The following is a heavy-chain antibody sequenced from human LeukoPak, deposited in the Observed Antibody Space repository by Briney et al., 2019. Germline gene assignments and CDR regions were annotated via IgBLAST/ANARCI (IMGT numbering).Heavy chain of an antibody. Sequence: ASVKVSCKASGGTFSSYAISWVRQAPGQGLEWVGWIRGDNGDTNYGKKLQGRVTMTTDTSTSTAYMELRSLGSDETAVYYCARVGLLTGYYFFDYWGQGTLVTVSS. V-gene: IGHV1-18*01. J-gene: IGHJ4*02. D-gene: IGHD3-9*01. CDR3: ARVGLLTGYYFFDY. CDR2: IRGDNGDT. CDR1: GGTFSSYA.